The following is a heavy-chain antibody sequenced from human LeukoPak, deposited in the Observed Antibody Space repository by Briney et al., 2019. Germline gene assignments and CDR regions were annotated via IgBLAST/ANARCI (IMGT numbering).Heavy chain of an antibody. CDR1: GFTFSKYV. V-gene: IGHV3-23*01. Sequence: GGSLRLSCAASGFTFSKYVMRWVRQAPGTGLEWVSAISTGGGSTYYAASVKGRFTISRDNSKNTLYLQMNSLRAEDTAVYYCAKDARAYGSGPLDYWGQGTLVTVSS. D-gene: IGHD3-10*01. J-gene: IGHJ4*02. CDR3: AKDARAYGSGPLDY. CDR2: ISTGGGST.